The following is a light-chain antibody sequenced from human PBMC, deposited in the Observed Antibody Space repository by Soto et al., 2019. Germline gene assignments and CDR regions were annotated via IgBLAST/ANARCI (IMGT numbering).Light chain of an antibody. Sequence: DIQMTQSPSSLSASVGDRVTTTCRASQSISSYLNWYQQKPGKAPKLLIYAASSLQSGVPSRFSGSGSGTHFTLVISSLQPEDFATYYCQQLNTYPVTFGGGTTVDIK. V-gene: IGKV1-39*01. J-gene: IGKJ4*01. CDR3: QQLNTYPVT. CDR1: QSISSY. CDR2: AAS.